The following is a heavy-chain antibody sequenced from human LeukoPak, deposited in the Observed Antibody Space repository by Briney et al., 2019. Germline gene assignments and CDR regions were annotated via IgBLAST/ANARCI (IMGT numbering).Heavy chain of an antibody. CDR3: ASLVSGVAANFDY. V-gene: IGHV4-39*01. Sequence: SETLSLTCTVSGGSISSSSYYWGWIRQPPGKGLEWIGSIYYSGSTYYNPSLKSRVTISVDTSKNQFSLKLSSVTAADTAVYYCASLVSGVAANFDYWGQGTLVTVSS. CDR2: IYYSGST. CDR1: GGSISSSSYY. J-gene: IGHJ4*02. D-gene: IGHD6-13*01.